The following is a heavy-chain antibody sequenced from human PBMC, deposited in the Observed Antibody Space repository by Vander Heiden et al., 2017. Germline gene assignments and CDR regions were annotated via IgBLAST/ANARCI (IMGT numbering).Heavy chain of an antibody. CDR3: AKETVGYSGSYYGDDAFDI. CDR2: ISGSGGST. CDR1: GFTLSSYA. V-gene: IGHV3-23*01. J-gene: IGHJ3*02. D-gene: IGHD1-26*01. Sequence: EVQLLESGGGLVQPGGSLRRSCAASGFTLSSYALSWVLQAPGKGLECVSAISGSGGSTYYADSVKGRFTISRDNSKNTLYLQMNSLRAEDTAVYYCAKETVGYSGSYYGDDAFDIWGQGTMVTVSS.